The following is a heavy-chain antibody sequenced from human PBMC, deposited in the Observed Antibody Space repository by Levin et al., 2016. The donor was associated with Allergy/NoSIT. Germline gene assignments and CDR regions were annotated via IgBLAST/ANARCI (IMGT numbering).Heavy chain of an antibody. CDR1: GFTFSSYS. V-gene: IGHV3-21*01. CDR3: ARDGPGVGIDDFDY. J-gene: IGHJ4*02. Sequence: GESLKISCAASGFTFSSYSMNWVRQAPGKGLEWVSSISSSSSYIYYADSVKGQFTISRDNAKNSLYLQMNSLRADGTAVYYCARDGPGVGIDDFDYWGQGTLVTVSS. CDR2: ISSSSSYI. D-gene: IGHD7-27*01.